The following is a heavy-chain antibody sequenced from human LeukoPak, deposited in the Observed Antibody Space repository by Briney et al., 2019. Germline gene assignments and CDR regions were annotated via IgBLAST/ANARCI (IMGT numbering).Heavy chain of an antibody. CDR1: GFTFSSYS. V-gene: IGHV3-21*01. CDR3: ARDLRNSSPA. J-gene: IGHJ5*02. D-gene: IGHD6-19*01. CDR2: ISSSSSYI. Sequence: VRSLRLSCAASGFTFSSYSMNWVRQAPGKGLEWVSSISSSSSYIYYADSVKGRFTISRDNAKNSLYLQMNSLRAEDTAVYYCARDLRNSSPAWGQGTLVTASS.